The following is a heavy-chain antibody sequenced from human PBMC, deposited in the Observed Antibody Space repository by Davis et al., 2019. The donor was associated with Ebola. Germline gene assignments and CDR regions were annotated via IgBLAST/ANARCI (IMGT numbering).Heavy chain of an antibody. CDR1: GGIFSSYA. D-gene: IGHD2-2*02. V-gene: IGHV1-69*04. CDR2: IIPILGIA. CDR3: AGGGYCSSTSCDSLDY. Sequence: SVQVSCKASGGIFSSYAISWVRQPAGQGLEWMGRIIPILGIANYAQNLQGRVTITADKSMSAAYMGLSSLRSEDAAVYYCAGGGYCSSTSCDSLDYWGQGTLVTVSS. J-gene: IGHJ4*02.